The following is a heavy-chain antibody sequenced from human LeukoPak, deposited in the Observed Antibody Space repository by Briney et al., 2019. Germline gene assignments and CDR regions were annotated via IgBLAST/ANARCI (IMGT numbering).Heavy chain of an antibody. CDR2: IRSKTYGETT. J-gene: IGHJ4*02. D-gene: IGHD6-6*01. CDR1: GFTFSSYG. Sequence: PGGSLRLSCAASGFTFSSYGMHWVRQAPGKGLDWVAFIRSKTYGETTEYAASVKGRFTISRDDSKSIAYLQMNSLKTEDTAVYYCQKYSSSPFDLWGQGTLVTVSS. V-gene: IGHV3-49*04. CDR3: QKYSSSPFDL.